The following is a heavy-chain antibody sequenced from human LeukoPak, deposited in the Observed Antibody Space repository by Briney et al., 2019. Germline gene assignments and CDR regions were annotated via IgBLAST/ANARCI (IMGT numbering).Heavy chain of an antibody. V-gene: IGHV3-48*03. CDR1: GFTLSSYE. CDR3: AREERYCTNGVCPGAFDY. Sequence: PGGSLRLSCAASGFTLSSYEMNWVRQAPGKGLEWVSYISSSGSTIYYADSVKGRFTISRDNAKNSLYLQMNSLRAEDTAVYYCAREERYCTNGVCPGAFDYWGQGTLVTVSS. CDR2: ISSSGSTI. J-gene: IGHJ4*02. D-gene: IGHD2-8*01.